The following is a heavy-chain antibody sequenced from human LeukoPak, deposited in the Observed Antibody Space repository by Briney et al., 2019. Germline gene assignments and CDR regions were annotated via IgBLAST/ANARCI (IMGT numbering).Heavy chain of an antibody. J-gene: IGHJ5*02. V-gene: IGHV3-48*03. CDR1: GFTFSSYE. Sequence: GGSLRLSCAASGFTFSSYEMNWVRQAPGKGLEWVSYISSSGSTIYYADSVKGRLTISRDNAKNSLYLQMNSLRAEDTAVYYCARELSSGRYPNWFDPCGQGTLVTVSS. CDR3: ARELSSGRYPNWFDP. D-gene: IGHD6-25*01. CDR2: ISSSGSTI.